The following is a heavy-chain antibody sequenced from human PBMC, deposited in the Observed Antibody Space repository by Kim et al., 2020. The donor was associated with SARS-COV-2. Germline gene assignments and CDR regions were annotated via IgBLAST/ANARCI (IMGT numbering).Heavy chain of an antibody. CDR2: ISGSGGST. Sequence: GGSLRLSCAASGFTFSSYAMSWVRQAPGKGLEWVSAISGSGGSTYYADSVKGRFTISRDNSKNTLYLQMNSLRAEDTAVYYCAKPTFIAAAGIRSREGFDYWGQGTLVTVSS. CDR1: GFTFSSYA. D-gene: IGHD6-13*01. CDR3: AKPTFIAAAGIRSREGFDY. V-gene: IGHV3-23*01. J-gene: IGHJ4*02.